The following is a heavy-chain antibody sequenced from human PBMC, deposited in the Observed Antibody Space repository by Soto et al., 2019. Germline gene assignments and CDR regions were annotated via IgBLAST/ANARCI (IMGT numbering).Heavy chain of an antibody. CDR3: ARDITMIVVVPYY. CDR1: GYTFTSYG. J-gene: IGHJ4*02. V-gene: IGHV1-18*04. CDR2: ISAYNGNT. D-gene: IGHD3-22*01. Sequence: ASVKVSCKASGYTFTSYGISWVRQAPGQGLEWMGWISAYNGNTNYAQKLQGRVTMTTDTSTSTACMELRSLRSDDTAVYYCARDITMIVVVPYYWGQGTLVTVSS.